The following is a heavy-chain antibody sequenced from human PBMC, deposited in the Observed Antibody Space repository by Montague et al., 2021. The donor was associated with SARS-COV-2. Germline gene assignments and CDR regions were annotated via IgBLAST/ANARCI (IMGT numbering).Heavy chain of an antibody. CDR1: GFSFSEYA. CDR2: ISYDGSSK. J-gene: IGHJ4*02. D-gene: IGHD2-15*01. V-gene: IGHV3-30*04. Sequence: SLRLSCAASGFSFSEYAMHWVRQAPGKGLEWVAIISYDGSSKYYAVSVKGRCTISRDNSKNTLFLQMSSLRAEETAVYFCARDRDPIHTTPIDYWGQGTLVTVSS. CDR3: ARDRDPIHTTPIDY.